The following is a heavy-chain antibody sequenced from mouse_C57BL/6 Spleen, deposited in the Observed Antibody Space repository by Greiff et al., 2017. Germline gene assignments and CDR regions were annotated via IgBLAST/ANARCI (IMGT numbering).Heavy chain of an antibody. V-gene: IGHV1-52*01. Sequence: QVQLQQPGAELVRPGSSVKLSCKASGYTFTSYWMHWVKQRPIQGLEWIGNIDPSDSETHYNQKFKDKATLTVDKSSSTAYMQLSSLTSEDSAVYYCARSNGSSLGYWGQGTTLTVSS. CDR2: IDPSDSET. J-gene: IGHJ2*01. CDR3: ARSNGSSLGY. D-gene: IGHD1-1*01. CDR1: GYTFTSYW.